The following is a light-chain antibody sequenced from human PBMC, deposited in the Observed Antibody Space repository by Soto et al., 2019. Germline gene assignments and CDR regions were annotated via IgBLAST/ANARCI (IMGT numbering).Light chain of an antibody. J-gene: IGKJ1*01. CDR1: QRVLYNSNNKNY. V-gene: IGKV4-1*01. CDR2: WAS. CDR3: QQYYSTPQT. Sequence: IVMTQSPYSLSVSRVEMATINFNSSQRVLYNSNNKNYLAWYQQKPGQPPKLPIYWASTRESGVPDRFSGSGSGTDFTLTISSLQAEDVAVYYCQQYYSTPQTFGQGTKVDIK.